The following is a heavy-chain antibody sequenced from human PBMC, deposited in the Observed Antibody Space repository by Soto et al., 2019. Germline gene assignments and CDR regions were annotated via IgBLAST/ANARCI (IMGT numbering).Heavy chain of an antibody. CDR1: GFTFSSYS. D-gene: IGHD4-4*01. CDR2: ISSSSSTI. CDR3: ARVIIFDYSLGFGSYYYYYMDV. Sequence: EVQLVESGGGLVQPGGSLRLSCAASGFTFSSYSMNWVRQAPGKGLEWVSYISSSSSTIYYADSVKGRFNISRDNAKNSLYLQMNSRRAEDTAVYYCARVIIFDYSLGFGSYYYYYMDVWGKGTTVTVSS. J-gene: IGHJ6*03. V-gene: IGHV3-48*01.